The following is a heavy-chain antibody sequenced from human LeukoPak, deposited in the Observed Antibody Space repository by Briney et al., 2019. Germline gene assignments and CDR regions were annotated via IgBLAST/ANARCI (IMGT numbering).Heavy chain of an antibody. D-gene: IGHD3-10*01. Sequence: PGXSRXLSCAASGFTFSSYGMHWVRQAPGKGLEWVAFIRYDGSNKYYADSVKGRFTISRDNSKNTLYLQMNSLRAEDTAVYYCAKLWGYYGSGSPSSYYYYMDVWGKGTTVTVSS. V-gene: IGHV3-30*02. CDR2: IRYDGSNK. CDR1: GFTFSSYG. J-gene: IGHJ6*03. CDR3: AKLWGYYGSGSPSSYYYYMDV.